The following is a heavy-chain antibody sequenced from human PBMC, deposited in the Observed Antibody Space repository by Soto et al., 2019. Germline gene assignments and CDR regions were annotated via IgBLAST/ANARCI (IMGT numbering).Heavy chain of an antibody. D-gene: IGHD1-26*01. J-gene: IGHJ6*02. Sequence: QVQLVQSGAEAKKPGASLKVSCKASGYTFSDYYIHWVRQAPGQGLEWMGWIDADSGDTKYAQKLQGWVTMTRDTSINTAYMELSSLRSDDTAVYYCARTPNNGRAGVYGMDVWGQGTTVTVSS. CDR2: IDADSGDT. CDR3: ARTPNNGRAGVYGMDV. CDR1: GYTFSDYY. V-gene: IGHV1-2*04.